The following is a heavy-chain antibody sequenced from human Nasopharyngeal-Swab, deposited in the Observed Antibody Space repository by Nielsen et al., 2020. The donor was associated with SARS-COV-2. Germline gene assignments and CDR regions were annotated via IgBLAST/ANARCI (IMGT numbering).Heavy chain of an antibody. V-gene: IGHV3-21*01. CDR2: ISSSSSYI. Sequence: GASLKISCAASGFTFSSYSMNWVRQAPGKGLEWVSSISSSSSYIYYADSVKGRFTISRDNAKNSLYLQMNSLRAEDTAVYYCARGGNIVVVITHEVSYFDYWGQGTLVTVSS. CDR3: ARGGNIVVVITHEVSYFDY. D-gene: IGHD3-22*01. J-gene: IGHJ4*02. CDR1: GFTFSSYS.